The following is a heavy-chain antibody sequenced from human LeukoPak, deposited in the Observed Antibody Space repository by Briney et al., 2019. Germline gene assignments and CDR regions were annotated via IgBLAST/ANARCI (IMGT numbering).Heavy chain of an antibody. V-gene: IGHV4-34*01. CDR1: GGSFSGYY. D-gene: IGHD3-16*02. Sequence: DPSETLSLTCAVYGGSFSGYYWSWIRQPPGKGLEWIGEINHSGSTNYNPSLKSRVTISVDTSKNQCSLKLSSVTAADTAVYYCAVRLGELSPKSYFDYWGQGTLVTVSS. CDR2: INHSGST. J-gene: IGHJ4*02. CDR3: AVRLGELSPKSYFDY.